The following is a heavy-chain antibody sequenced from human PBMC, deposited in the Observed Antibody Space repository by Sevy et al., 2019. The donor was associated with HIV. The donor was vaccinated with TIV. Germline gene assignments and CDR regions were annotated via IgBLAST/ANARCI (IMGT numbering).Heavy chain of an antibody. J-gene: IGHJ6*02. V-gene: IGHV1-24*01. CDR3: TGGGDGGGMDV. CDR2: FDPEDGEA. CDR1: GYTLTELS. D-gene: IGHD2-21*02. Sequence: ASVKVSCKVYGYTLTELSMHWVRQAPGKGLEWMGCFDPEDGEAIYSQSFQGRVTLTEDTSTDTAYMELSGLRSEDTAVYYCTGGGDGGGMDVRGQGTTVTVSS.